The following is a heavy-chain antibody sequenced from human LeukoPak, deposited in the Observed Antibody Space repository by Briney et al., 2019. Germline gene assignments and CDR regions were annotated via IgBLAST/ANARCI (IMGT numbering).Heavy chain of an antibody. V-gene: IGHV1-8*01. D-gene: IGHD3-10*01. CDR3: ARGPIWYYYGSGSHNDAFDI. CDR2: RNPNRGKT. J-gene: IGHJ3*02. Sequence: GASVKVSCKASRYTFTSYDINWVRQATGQGLEGMGWRNPNRGKTGHAQKFQGRGTMTRNTSQRTADMEHSKRRSEDTAVYYCARGPIWYYYGSGSHNDAFDIWGQGTMVTVSS. CDR1: RYTFTSYD.